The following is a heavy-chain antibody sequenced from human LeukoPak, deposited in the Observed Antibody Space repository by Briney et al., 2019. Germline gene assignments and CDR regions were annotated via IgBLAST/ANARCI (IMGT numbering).Heavy chain of an antibody. CDR2: INTNTGNP. D-gene: IGHD6-13*01. Sequence: ASVKVSRKASGYTFTSYAMNWVRQAPGQGLEWMGWINTNTGNPTYAQGFTGRFVFSLDTSVSTAYLQISSLKAEDTAVYYCARDFSSSNWYRDDTFDIWGQGTMVTVSS. V-gene: IGHV7-4-1*02. CDR1: GYTFTSYA. J-gene: IGHJ3*02. CDR3: ARDFSSSNWYRDDTFDI.